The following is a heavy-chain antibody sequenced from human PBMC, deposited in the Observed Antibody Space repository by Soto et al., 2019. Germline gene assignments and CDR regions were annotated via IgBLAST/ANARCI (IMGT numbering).Heavy chain of an antibody. J-gene: IGHJ5*02. CDR1: GYSFTYD. Sequence: ASVKVSCKASGYSFTYDISWVRQAPGQGLEWMGWISTYSGDTKYAQKFQGRVTMTTDTSTTTAYLELRSLRSDDTAVYYCARHHGPTTSENWFDPWGQGILVTVSS. CDR3: ARHHGPTTSENWFDP. D-gene: IGHD5-12*01. CDR2: ISTYSGDT. V-gene: IGHV1-18*01.